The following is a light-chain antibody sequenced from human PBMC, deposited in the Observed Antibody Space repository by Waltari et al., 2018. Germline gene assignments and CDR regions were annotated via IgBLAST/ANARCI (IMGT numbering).Light chain of an antibody. Sequence: QSALTQPPSASGSPGQSVTISCTGPTRAFAGSHHVFWYQQHPGEVPTLILYEVNKRPSGVPDRFSGSKSDKTAFLTVSGLQAEDEADYYCSSYGGGDDYVFGAGTKVTVL. CDR1: TRAFAGSHH. CDR2: EVN. J-gene: IGLJ1*01. V-gene: IGLV2-8*01. CDR3: SSYGGGDDYV.